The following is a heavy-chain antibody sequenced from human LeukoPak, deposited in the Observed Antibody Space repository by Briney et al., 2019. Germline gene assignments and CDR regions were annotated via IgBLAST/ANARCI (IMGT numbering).Heavy chain of an antibody. J-gene: IGHJ4*02. CDR1: GYTLTELS. Sequence: ASVKVSCKVSGYTLTELSMHWVRQAPGKGLEWMGGFDPEDGETIYAQKFQGRVTMTEDTSTDTAYMELSSLRSEDTAVYYCAMFGVVAATFDYWGQGTLVTVSS. D-gene: IGHD2-15*01. CDR3: AMFGVVAATFDY. V-gene: IGHV1-24*01. CDR2: FDPEDGET.